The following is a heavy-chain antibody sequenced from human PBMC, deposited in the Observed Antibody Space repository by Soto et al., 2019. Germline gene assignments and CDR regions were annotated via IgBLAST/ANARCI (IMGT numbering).Heavy chain of an antibody. CDR2: IKGNGGAT. V-gene: IGHV1-2*02. Sequence: ASVKVSCKASGYTFTGHDLHWVRQGPGQSLEWIGWIKGNGGATKYARKFRGRATMTRDTSTSTAYLELKSLRSDDTALYFCARVGSYFDGRYYPYWGQGPLVTVSS. CDR1: GYTFTGHD. J-gene: IGHJ4*02. CDR3: ARVGSYFDGRYYPY. D-gene: IGHD2-15*01.